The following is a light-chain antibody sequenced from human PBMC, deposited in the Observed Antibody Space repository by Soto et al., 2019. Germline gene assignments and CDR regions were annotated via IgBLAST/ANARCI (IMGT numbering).Light chain of an antibody. Sequence: EIVLTQSPATLSLSPGERATLSCRASQSVSRYLVWFQQKPGQAPRLLIYDASNRATGIPARFSGSGSGTDFTLTISSLEPEDFAIYYCQQRSNWPLTLGQGTRLEIK. CDR2: DAS. CDR1: QSVSRY. CDR3: QQRSNWPLT. J-gene: IGKJ5*01. V-gene: IGKV3-11*01.